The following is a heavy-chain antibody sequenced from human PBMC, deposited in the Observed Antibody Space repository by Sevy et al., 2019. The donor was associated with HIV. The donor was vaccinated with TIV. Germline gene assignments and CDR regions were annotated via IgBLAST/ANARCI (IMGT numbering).Heavy chain of an antibody. CDR3: AIDHRRDGMIVVPFEK. CDR2: IRSETGGGTT. J-gene: IGHJ4*02. Sequence: GGSLRLSCAASGLSFSNAWMAWVRQAPGKGLEWVGRIRSETGGGTTDFAAFAKGKFTISREDPKNTLYLQMNSLTTEDTAVYYCAIDHRRDGMIVVPFEKWGLGTLVTVSS. V-gene: IGHV3-15*01. D-gene: IGHD3-22*01. CDR1: GLSFSNAW.